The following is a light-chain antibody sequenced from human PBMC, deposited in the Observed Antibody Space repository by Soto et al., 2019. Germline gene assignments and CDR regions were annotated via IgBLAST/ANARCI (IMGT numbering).Light chain of an antibody. V-gene: IGLV2-23*01. J-gene: IGLJ1*01. CDR2: EGS. CDR1: SSDVGSYNL. CDR3: CSYAGSSTV. Sequence: QSVLTQTASVSGSPGQSITISCTGTSSDVGSYNLVSWYQQHPGKAPKLMIYEGSKRPSGVSNRFSGSKSGNTASLTISGLQAEDEADYYCCSYAGSSTVFGTGTKLTVL.